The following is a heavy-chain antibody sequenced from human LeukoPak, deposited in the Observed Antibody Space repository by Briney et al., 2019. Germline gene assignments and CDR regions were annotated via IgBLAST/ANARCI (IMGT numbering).Heavy chain of an antibody. J-gene: IGHJ6*02. CDR2: IIPIFGTA. D-gene: IGHD1-26*01. CDR3: ARPSGAGYYYYGMDV. V-gene: IGHV1-69*13. Sequence: SVKVSCKASGGTFISYAISWVRQAGGQGLEWMGGIIPIFGTANYPQQFQRRVTITAAESTRTAYMELTSLTSEYTAVYYCARPSGAGYYYYGMDVCGQGTTVTVSS. CDR1: GGTFISYA.